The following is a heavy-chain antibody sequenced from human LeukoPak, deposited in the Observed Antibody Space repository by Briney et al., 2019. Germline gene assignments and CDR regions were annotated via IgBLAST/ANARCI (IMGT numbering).Heavy chain of an antibody. J-gene: IGHJ4*02. CDR1: GGSISRSY. Sequence: SETLSLTCTVSGGSISRSYWSWIRQSPGTRLEWIGYIYHNGTTKYNPSLKSRLSLSIDTPKNQFSLKLMPVTAADTAVYYCARGPGFNDYWGQGALVTVSS. CDR2: IYHNGTT. CDR3: ARGPGFNDY. V-gene: IGHV4-59*01.